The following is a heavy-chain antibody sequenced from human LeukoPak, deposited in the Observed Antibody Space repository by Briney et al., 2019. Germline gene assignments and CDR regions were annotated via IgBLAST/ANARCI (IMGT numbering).Heavy chain of an antibody. Sequence: SETLSLTCAVYGGSFSGYYWSWIRQPPGKGLEWIGEINHSGSTNYNPSLKSRVSISVDTSKNQFSLKLTSVTAADTAVYYCSRGSDESKTGDTWGQGSLVTVSS. V-gene: IGHV4-34*01. CDR2: INHSGST. D-gene: IGHD3-9*01. CDR3: SRGSDESKTGDT. CDR1: GGSFSGYY. J-gene: IGHJ5*02.